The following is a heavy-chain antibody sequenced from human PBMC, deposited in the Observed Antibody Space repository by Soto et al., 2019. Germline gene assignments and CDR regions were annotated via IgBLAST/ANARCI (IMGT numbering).Heavy chain of an antibody. CDR2: IYFRGTT. CDR3: ARMNYYDTRGYPLDY. J-gene: IGHJ4*02. Sequence: SETLSLTCTVSGGSISSYYWSWIRQPPGKGLEWIGYIYFRGTTNYNPSLKSRVTMSADTSKNQFSLKLNSVTAADTAVYYCARMNYYDTRGYPLDYWGQGTMVTVSS. D-gene: IGHD3-22*01. CDR1: GGSISSYY. V-gene: IGHV4-59*01.